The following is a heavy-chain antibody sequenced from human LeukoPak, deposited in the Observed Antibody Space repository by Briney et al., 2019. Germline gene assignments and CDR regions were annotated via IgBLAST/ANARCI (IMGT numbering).Heavy chain of an antibody. CDR3: ARHDYSTNWFDP. Sequence: SETLSLTCTVSGGSISSSSSYWGWIRQPPGKGLEWIGSIYYSGSTYYNPSLKSRVTISVDTSKNQFSLKLSSVTAADTSVYYCARHDYSTNWFDPWGQGTLVTVSS. V-gene: IGHV4-39*01. CDR1: GGSISSSSSY. D-gene: IGHD4-11*01. J-gene: IGHJ5*02. CDR2: IYYSGST.